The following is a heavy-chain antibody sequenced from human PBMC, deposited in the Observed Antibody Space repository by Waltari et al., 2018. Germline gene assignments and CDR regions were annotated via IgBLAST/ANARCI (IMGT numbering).Heavy chain of an antibody. D-gene: IGHD4-17*01. CDR2: IYHIGSA. V-gene: IGHV4-30-2*01. CDR3: AREFRQTSGDYGWFDP. J-gene: IGHJ5*02. CDR1: GGSISSREYS. Sequence: QVQLQESGSGLVKPSQTLPLTCTVSGGSISSREYSWSWIRQPPGKDLEWIGYIYHIGSAYYSPSLKSRATISLDRSKNQFSLRLNSVTATDTAVYYCAREFRQTSGDYGWFDPWGQGILVTVSA.